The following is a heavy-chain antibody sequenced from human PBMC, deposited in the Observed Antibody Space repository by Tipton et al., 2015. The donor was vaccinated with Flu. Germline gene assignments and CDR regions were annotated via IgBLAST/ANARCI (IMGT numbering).Heavy chain of an antibody. CDR2: IYHSGST. J-gene: IGHJ4*02. CDR1: GYSIRSAYY. V-gene: IGHV4-38-2*01. CDR3: ARHTGDSVRGIIDY. Sequence: LRLSCSVSGYSIRSAYYWGWVRRPPGKGLEWIGTIYHSGSTYYNPSLKSRVTISVDTSKNQFSLKLSSVTAADTAVYYCARHTGDSVRGIIDYWGQGTLVTVSS. D-gene: IGHD3-10*02.